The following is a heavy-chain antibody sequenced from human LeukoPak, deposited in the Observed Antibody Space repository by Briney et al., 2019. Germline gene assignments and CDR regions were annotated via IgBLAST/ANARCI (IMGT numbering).Heavy chain of an antibody. J-gene: IGHJ4*02. CDR1: GGSISSDSYY. V-gene: IGHV4-39*01. D-gene: IGHD6-19*01. CDR2: IYYSGST. Sequence: SETLSLTCTVSGGSISSDSYYWAWIRQPPGKGLEWIASIYYSGSTYYNPSLKSRVTISVDTSRNQFSLKLSSVTAADTAVYYCASLAVAGLSEGYWGQGTLVTVSS. CDR3: ASLAVAGLSEGY.